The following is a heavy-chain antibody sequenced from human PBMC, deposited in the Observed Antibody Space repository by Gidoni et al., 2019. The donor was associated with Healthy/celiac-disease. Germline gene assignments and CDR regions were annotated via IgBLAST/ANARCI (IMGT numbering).Heavy chain of an antibody. CDR1: GFTFDDYA. V-gene: IGHV3-9*01. D-gene: IGHD2-21*01. CDR2: ISWNSGNI. J-gene: IGHJ4*02. CDR3: AKDSLPVLVVSPFDY. Sequence: EVQLVESGGGLVQPGRSLRLSCAASGFTFDDYAMHWVRQAPGKGLEWVSGISWNSGNIGYADSVKGRFTISRDNAKNSLYLQMNSLRAEDTALYYRAKDSLPVLVVSPFDYWGQGTLVTVSS.